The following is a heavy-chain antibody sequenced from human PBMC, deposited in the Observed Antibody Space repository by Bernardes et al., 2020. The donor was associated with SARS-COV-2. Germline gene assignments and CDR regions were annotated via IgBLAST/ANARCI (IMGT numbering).Heavy chain of an antibody. CDR1: EFTFTNTW. J-gene: IGHJ4*02. D-gene: IGHD3-16*01. CDR3: TTDYVWDFQS. V-gene: IGHV3-15*01. CDR2: IKSKAEGWST. Sequence: GGSLRLSCVASEFTFTNTWMNWVRQAPGKGLEWVGHIKSKAEGWSTDYAGSVKGRFSISRDDSKKTLYLQMNSLKTEDTAVYFCTTDYVWDFQSWGQGTLVTVSS.